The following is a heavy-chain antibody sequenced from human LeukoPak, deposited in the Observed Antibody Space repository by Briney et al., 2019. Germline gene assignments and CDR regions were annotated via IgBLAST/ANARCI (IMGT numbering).Heavy chain of an antibody. J-gene: IGHJ4*02. CDR1: GGSFSGYY. D-gene: IGHD3-10*01. Sequence: SETLSLTCAVYGGSFSGYYWSWIRQPPGKGLGWIGEINHSGSTNYNPSLKSRVTISVDTSKNQFSLKLSSVTAADTAVYYCARLRGSYYGDYFDYWGQGTLVTVSS. CDR3: ARLRGSYYGDYFDY. V-gene: IGHV4-34*01. CDR2: INHSGST.